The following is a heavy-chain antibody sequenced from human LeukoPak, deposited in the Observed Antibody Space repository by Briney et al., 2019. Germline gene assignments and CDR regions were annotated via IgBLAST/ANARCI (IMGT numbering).Heavy chain of an antibody. CDR1: GFTFSSYA. J-gene: IGHJ3*02. V-gene: IGHV3-23*01. CDR2: ISGSGGST. Sequence: GGSLRLSCAASGFTFSSYAMSWVRQAPGKGLEWVSAISGSGGSTYYADSVKGRFTISRDNSKNTLYLQMSSLRAEDTAVYYCAKDLRYFDWLRYAFDIWGQGTMVTVS. D-gene: IGHD3-9*01. CDR3: AKDLRYFDWLRYAFDI.